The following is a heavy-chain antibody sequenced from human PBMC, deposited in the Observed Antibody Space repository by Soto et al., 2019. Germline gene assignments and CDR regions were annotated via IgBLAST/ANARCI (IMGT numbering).Heavy chain of an antibody. CDR1: GYTLTELS. V-gene: IGHV1-24*01. D-gene: IGHD6-6*01. Sequence: QVQLVQSGAEVKKPGASVKVSCKVSGYTLTELSMHWVRQAPGKGLEWMGGFDPDDGETIYAQKCQGRVTMTEDTSTDTAYMELSSLRSEDTAVYYCATDSGQLVPTSFDYWGQGTLVTVSS. CDR3: ATDSGQLVPTSFDY. J-gene: IGHJ4*02. CDR2: FDPDDGET.